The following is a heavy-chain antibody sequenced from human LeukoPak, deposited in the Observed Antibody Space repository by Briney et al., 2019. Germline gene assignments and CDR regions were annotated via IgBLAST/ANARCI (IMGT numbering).Heavy chain of an antibody. Sequence: GGSLRLSCAASGFTFSSYAMSWVRQAPGKGLEWVSYISSSDNTIYYADSVKGRFTISRDNARNSLYLQMNSLRAEDTAVYYCARNYGGNSYDAFDIWGQGTMVTVSS. CDR2: ISSSDNTI. CDR3: ARNYGGNSYDAFDI. V-gene: IGHV3-48*01. D-gene: IGHD4-23*01. CDR1: GFTFSSYA. J-gene: IGHJ3*02.